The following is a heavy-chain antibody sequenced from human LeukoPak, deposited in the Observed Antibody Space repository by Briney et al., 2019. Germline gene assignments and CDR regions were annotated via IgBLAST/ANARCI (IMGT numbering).Heavy chain of an antibody. V-gene: IGHV4-4*07. D-gene: IGHD3-10*01. Sequence: SETLSLTCTVSGGSISSYYWSWIRQPAGKGLEWIGRIYTSGGTDYNPSLKSRVIMSVDTSKNHLSLKLTSVTAADTAVYYCARDSGTTGEVKFDPWGQGILVTVPS. CDR1: GGSISSYY. CDR2: IYTSGGT. J-gene: IGHJ5*02. CDR3: ARDSGTTGEVKFDP.